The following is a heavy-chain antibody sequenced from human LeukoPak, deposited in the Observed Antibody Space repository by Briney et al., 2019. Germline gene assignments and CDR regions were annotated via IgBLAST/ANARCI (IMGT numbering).Heavy chain of an antibody. V-gene: IGHV3-23*01. CDR2: ISGSGGST. CDR1: GFTFSSYA. D-gene: IGHD3-3*01. J-gene: IGHJ4*02. CDR3: ITMKIFGVVIQEDY. Sequence: GGSLRLSCAASGFTFSSYAMSWVRQAPGKGLEWVSAISGSGGSTYYADSVKGRFTISRDDSKNTLYLQMNSLKTEDTAVYYCITMKIFGVVIQEDYWGQGTLVTVSS.